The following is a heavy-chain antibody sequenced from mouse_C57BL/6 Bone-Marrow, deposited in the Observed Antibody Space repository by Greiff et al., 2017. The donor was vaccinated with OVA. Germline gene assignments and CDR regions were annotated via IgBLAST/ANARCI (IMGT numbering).Heavy chain of an antibody. CDR2: ISSGSSTI. CDR3: ARRDYYYGSSLFDY. V-gene: IGHV5-17*01. CDR1: GFTFSDYG. J-gene: IGHJ2*01. Sequence: EVQRVESGGGLVKPGGSLKLSCAASGFTFSDYGMHWVRQAPEKGLEWVAYISSGSSTIYYADTVKGRFTISRDNAKNTLFLQMTSLRSEDTAMYYCARRDYYYGSSLFDYWGQGTTLTVSS. D-gene: IGHD1-1*01.